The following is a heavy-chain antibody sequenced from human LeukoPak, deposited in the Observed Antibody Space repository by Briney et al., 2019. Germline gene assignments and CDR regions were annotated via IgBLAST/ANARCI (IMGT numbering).Heavy chain of an antibody. CDR3: VRDLNFYFDS. CDR1: GFTFNNYA. J-gene: IGHJ4*02. Sequence: PGGSLRLSCAASGFTFNNYAMTWVRQAPGKGLEWVAVIWFGGSNKYYADSVQGRFTISRDDSKNTLYLQMNSLRAEDTAMYYCVRDLNFYFDSWGQGILVTVSS. CDR2: IWFGGSNK. V-gene: IGHV3-33*08.